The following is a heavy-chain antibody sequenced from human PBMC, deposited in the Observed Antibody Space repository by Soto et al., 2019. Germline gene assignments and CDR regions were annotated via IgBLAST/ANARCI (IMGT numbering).Heavy chain of an antibody. CDR2: IISSGSTI. V-gene: IGHV3-48*03. D-gene: IGHD2-2*01. J-gene: IGHJ6*02. CDR3: AREYCSSTSCLPSTWWYYGMDV. CDR1: GFTFSSYE. Sequence: EVQLVESGGGLVQPGGSLRLSCAASGFTFSSYEMNWVRQAPGKGLEWVSYIISSGSTIYYADSVKGRFTISRDNAKNSRYLRMNSLRAEDTAVYYCAREYCSSTSCLPSTWWYYGMDVWGQGTTVTVSS.